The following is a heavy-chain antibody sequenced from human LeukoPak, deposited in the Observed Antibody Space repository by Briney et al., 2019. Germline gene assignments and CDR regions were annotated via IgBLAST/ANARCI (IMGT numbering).Heavy chain of an antibody. CDR1: GYTFTGYY. CDR3: ARGRRNSSGWFKKYYFDY. V-gene: IGHV1-2*02. D-gene: IGHD3-22*01. Sequence: ASVKFSCKASGYTFTGYYMHWVRQATGQGLEWMGWINPNSGGTNYAQKFQGRVTITRNTSISTAYMALSSLRSEDTAVYYCARGRRNSSGWFKKYYFDYWGQGTLVTVSS. J-gene: IGHJ4*02. CDR2: INPNSGGT.